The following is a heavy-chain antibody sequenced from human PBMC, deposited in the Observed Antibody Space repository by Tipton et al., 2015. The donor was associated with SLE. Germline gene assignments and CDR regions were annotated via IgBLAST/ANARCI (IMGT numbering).Heavy chain of an antibody. Sequence: LRLSCSVSGGSVSNYTYYWGWIRQPPGKGLEWIGYVYYSGNTLYNPSLRSRVTMSLDTSKNQFSLKLRSLTAADSAMYFCARMDYSQFQLLYFESWGQGILVTVSS. CDR3: ARMDYSQFQLLYFES. CDR1: GGSVSNYTYY. J-gene: IGHJ4*02. CDR2: VYYSGNT. D-gene: IGHD4-11*01. V-gene: IGHV4-31*02.